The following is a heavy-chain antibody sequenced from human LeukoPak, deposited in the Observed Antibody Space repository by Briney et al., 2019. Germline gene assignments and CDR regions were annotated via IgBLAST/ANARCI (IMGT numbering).Heavy chain of an antibody. CDR2: INPNSGGT. Sequence: EASVTVSCKASGYTFTGYYMHWVRQAPGQGLEWMGWINPNSGGTNYAQKFQGRVTMTRDTSISTAYMELSRLRSDDTAVYYCARVQSSDYYGSGSTPYYYYYGMDVWGQGTTVTVSS. D-gene: IGHD3-10*01. V-gene: IGHV1-2*02. CDR3: ARVQSSDYYGSGSTPYYYYYGMDV. J-gene: IGHJ6*02. CDR1: GYTFTGYY.